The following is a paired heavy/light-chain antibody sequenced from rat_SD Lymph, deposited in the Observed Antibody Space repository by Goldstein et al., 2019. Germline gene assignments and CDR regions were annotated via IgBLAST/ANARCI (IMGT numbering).Light chain of an antibody. J-gene: IGKJ1*01. CDR1: SSVSY. V-gene: IGKV4S9*01. CDR2: ATS. Sequence: EIVLTQSPTTMAASPGEKVTITCHASSSVSYMHWYQQKPGASPKPWIYATSTLASGVPDRFSGSGSGTSYSLTINNVEAEDAATYYCQQWNYRTFGGGTKLELK. CDR3: QQWNYRT.
Heavy chain of an antibody. J-gene: IGHJ2*01. Sequence: EIQLQESGPGLVKPSQSLSLTCSVTGYTITSGYDWSWIRKFPGNKMEWMGYISYSGSTNYNPSLKSRISITRDTSKNQFFLQLNSVTTEDTATYYCASSYTTDYSFDYWGQGVMVTVSS. CDR3: ASSYTTDYSFDY. CDR2: ISYSGST. V-gene: IGHV3-4*01. D-gene: IGHD1-6*01. CDR1: GYTITSGY.